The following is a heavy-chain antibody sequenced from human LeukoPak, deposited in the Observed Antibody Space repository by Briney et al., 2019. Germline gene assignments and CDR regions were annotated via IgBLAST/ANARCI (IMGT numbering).Heavy chain of an antibody. CDR3: ALRPQIVGATTGFDY. D-gene: IGHD1-26*01. CDR2: ISAYNGNT. V-gene: IGHV1-18*01. CDR1: GYAFTSYG. Sequence: GASVKVSCKASGYAFTSYGISWVRQAPGQGLEWMGWISAYNGNTNYAQKLQGRVTMTTDTSTSTAYMELRSLRSDDTAVCYCALRPQIVGATTGFDYWGQGTLVTVSS. J-gene: IGHJ4*02.